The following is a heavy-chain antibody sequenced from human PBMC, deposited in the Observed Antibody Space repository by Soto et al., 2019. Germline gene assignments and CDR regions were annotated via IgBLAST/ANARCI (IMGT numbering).Heavy chain of an antibody. J-gene: IGHJ6*02. D-gene: IGHD2-15*01. V-gene: IGHV4-34*01. CDR3: VRLGCSGGSCPRDYYYGMDV. CDR1: GGSFSGYF. Sequence: SDTLSLTPGDHGGSFSGYFWSWIGWPSGKGMEWIGEINHSGSTNYNPSLKSRVTISVDTSKNQFSLKLSSVTAADTAVYYCVRLGCSGGSCPRDYYYGMDVWGQVTTVTGFS. CDR2: INHSGST.